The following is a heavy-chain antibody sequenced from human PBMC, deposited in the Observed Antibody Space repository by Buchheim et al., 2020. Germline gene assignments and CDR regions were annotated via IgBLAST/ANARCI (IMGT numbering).Heavy chain of an antibody. CDR3: ARLQIWSRATDS. CDR1: GGSISNSSYF. V-gene: IGHV4-39*01. CDR2: FSYSGST. J-gene: IGHJ4*02. Sequence: QLQLQESGPGLVKPSETLSLTCTVSGGSISNSSYFWGWIRQPPGKRLEWVGSFSYSGSTYYNPSLRNRVTISVDTSQNQFSLRLSSVTAADTAIYSCARLQIWSRATDSWGQGIL. D-gene: IGHD3-3*01.